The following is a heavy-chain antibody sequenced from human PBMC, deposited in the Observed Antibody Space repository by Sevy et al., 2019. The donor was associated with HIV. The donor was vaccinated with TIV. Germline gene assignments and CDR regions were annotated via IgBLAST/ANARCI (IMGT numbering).Heavy chain of an antibody. V-gene: IGHV1-69*13. CDR2: IIPIFGTA. J-gene: IGHJ4*02. D-gene: IGHD2-15*01. CDR1: GGTFSSYA. Sequence: ASVKVSCKASGGTFSSYAISWVRQAPGQGLEWMGGIIPIFGTANYAQKFQGSVTITADESTSTAYMELSSLRSEDTAVYYCAQVYCSGGSCYRYLFNFDYWGQGTLVTVSS. CDR3: AQVYCSGGSCYRYLFNFDY.